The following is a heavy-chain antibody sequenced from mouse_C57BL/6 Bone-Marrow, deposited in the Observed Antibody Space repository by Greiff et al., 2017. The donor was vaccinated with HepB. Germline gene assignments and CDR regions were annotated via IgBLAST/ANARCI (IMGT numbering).Heavy chain of an antibody. CDR2: SRNKANDYTT. CDR3: ARDAGIYAMDY. V-gene: IGHV7-1*01. Sequence: DVHLVESGGGLVQSGRSLRLSCATSGFTFSDFYMEWVRQAPGKGLEWIAASRNKANDYTTEYSASVKGRFIVSRDTSQSILYLQMNALRAEDTAIYYCARDAGIYAMDYWGQGTSVTVSS. CDR1: GFTFSDFY. J-gene: IGHJ4*01.